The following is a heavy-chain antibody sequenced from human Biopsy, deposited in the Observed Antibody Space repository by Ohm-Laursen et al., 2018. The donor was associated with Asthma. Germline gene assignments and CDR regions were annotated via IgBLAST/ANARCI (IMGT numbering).Heavy chain of an antibody. D-gene: IGHD5-12*01. CDR1: GDSFSNYA. CDR2: LIPVLGTP. CDR3: ARGYSGSDRIVYYYSGLEV. J-gene: IGHJ6*02. V-gene: IGHV1-69*13. Sequence: SVKVSCKVSGDSFSNYAISWVRQAPGQGLEWMGGLIPVLGTPDHAQMFEGRVTITVDESTSTAYMELSSLSSEDTAVYYCARGYSGSDRIVYYYSGLEVWGQGTTVTVSS.